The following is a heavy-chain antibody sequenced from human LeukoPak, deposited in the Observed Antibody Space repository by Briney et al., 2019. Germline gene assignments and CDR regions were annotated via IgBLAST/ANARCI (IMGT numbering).Heavy chain of an antibody. Sequence: PGGSLRLSCAASGFTFSSYGMHWVRQAPGKGLEWVAVISYDGSNKFYADSVKGRFTISRDNSKNTLYLQMNGLRAEDTAVYYCAKESGYSYWYFDLWGRGTLVTVSS. V-gene: IGHV3-30*18. CDR2: ISYDGSNK. CDR1: GFTFSSYG. CDR3: AKESGYSYWYFDL. D-gene: IGHD3-3*01. J-gene: IGHJ2*01.